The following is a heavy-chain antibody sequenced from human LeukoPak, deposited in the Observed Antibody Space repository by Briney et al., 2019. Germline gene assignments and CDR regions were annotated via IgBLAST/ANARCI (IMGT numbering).Heavy chain of an antibody. Sequence: GGSLRLSCAASGFTFSSYGMHWVRQAPGKGLEWVAVISYDGSNKYYADSVKGRFTISRDNSKNTLYLQMNSLRAEDTAVYYCAKVPTLDHYGHDAFDIWGQGTMVTVSS. J-gene: IGHJ3*02. D-gene: IGHD3-10*01. CDR2: ISYDGSNK. V-gene: IGHV3-30*18. CDR3: AKVPTLDHYGHDAFDI. CDR1: GFTFSSYG.